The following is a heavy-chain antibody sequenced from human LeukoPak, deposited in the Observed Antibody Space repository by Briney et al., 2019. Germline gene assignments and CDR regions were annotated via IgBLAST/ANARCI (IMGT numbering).Heavy chain of an antibody. CDR1: GITFSSYA. Sequence: GGSLRLSCAASGITFSSYAMYWVRQAPGKGLEWVSGIFGSGGSAHYADSVKGRFTIFRDNSKNTVYLQMNSLRAEDTAVYYCAKTTVGYSSGRYPGWPVDYWGQGTLVTASS. D-gene: IGHD6-19*01. CDR3: AKTTVGYSSGRYPGWPVDY. J-gene: IGHJ4*02. V-gene: IGHV3-23*01. CDR2: IFGSGGSA.